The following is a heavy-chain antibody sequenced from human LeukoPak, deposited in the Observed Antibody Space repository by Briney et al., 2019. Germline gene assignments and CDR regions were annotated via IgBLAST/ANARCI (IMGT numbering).Heavy chain of an antibody. J-gene: IGHJ5*02. D-gene: IGHD3-9*01. Sequence: ASVKVSCKASGYTFTSYAMHWVRQAPGQRLEWMGWINAGNGNTKYSQEFQGRVTITRDTSANTAYMELSSLRSEDMAVYYCARSIDSSNWFDPWGQGTLVTVSS. CDR1: GYTFTSYA. V-gene: IGHV1-3*03. CDR3: ARSIDSSNWFDP. CDR2: INAGNGNT.